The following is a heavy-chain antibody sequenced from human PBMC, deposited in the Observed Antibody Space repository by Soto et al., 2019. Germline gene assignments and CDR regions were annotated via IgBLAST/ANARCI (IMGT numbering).Heavy chain of an antibody. J-gene: IGHJ5*02. CDR1: GYTFTAYY. CDR3: AREWFSNYFEP. CDR2: INPSGGST. V-gene: IGHV1-46*01. D-gene: IGHD1-7*01. Sequence: ASVKVSCKASGYTFTAYYMHWVRQAPGQGLEWMGIINPSGGSTTSAQKFQGRITMTSDTSTSTVYMEVSSLRSEDTAVYYCAREWFSNYFEPWGQGTRVTVSS.